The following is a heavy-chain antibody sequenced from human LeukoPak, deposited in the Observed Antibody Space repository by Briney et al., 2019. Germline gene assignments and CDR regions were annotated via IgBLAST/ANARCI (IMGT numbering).Heavy chain of an antibody. CDR2: ITWDSAHA. Sequence: GGSLRLSCAASGFTFDDYAMHWVRQAPGKGLEWVSLITWDSAHAFYVDSVKGRFTVSRDNNQDSLFLQMNSLRPEDTALYYCAKEDYSYESTGYYQLGAFDVWGQGTMVTVSS. CDR1: GFTFDDYA. J-gene: IGHJ3*01. D-gene: IGHD3-22*01. CDR3: AKEDYSYESTGYYQLGAFDV. V-gene: IGHV3-43D*03.